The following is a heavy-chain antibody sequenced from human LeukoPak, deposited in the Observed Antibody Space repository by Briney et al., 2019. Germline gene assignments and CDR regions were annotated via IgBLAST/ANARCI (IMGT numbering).Heavy chain of an antibody. V-gene: IGHV1-8*03. Sequence: ASVEVSCKASGYTFTSYDINWVRQATGQGLEWMGWMNPNSGNTGYAQKFQGRVTITRNTSISTAYMELSSLRSEDTAVYYRARGRGYCSSTSCYHFDYWGQGTLVTVSS. J-gene: IGHJ4*02. CDR2: MNPNSGNT. CDR1: GYTFTSYD. CDR3: ARGRGYCSSTSCYHFDY. D-gene: IGHD2-2*01.